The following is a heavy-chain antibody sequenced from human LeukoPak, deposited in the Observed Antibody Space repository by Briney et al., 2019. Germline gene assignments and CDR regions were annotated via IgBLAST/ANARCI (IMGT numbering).Heavy chain of an antibody. CDR2: IIPIFGTA. D-gene: IGHD5-18*01. J-gene: IGHJ4*02. CDR3: ARDVKSLDTAMVFTLGY. V-gene: IGHV1-69*05. CDR1: GGTFSSYA. Sequence: ASAKVSCKASGGTFSSYAISWVRQAPGQGLEWMGGIIPIFGTANYAQKFQGRVTITTDESTSTAYMELSSLRSEDTAVYYCARDVKSLDTAMVFTLGYWGQGTLVTASS.